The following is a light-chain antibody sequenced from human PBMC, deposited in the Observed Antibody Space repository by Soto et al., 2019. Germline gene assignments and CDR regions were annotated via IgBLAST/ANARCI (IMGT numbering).Light chain of an antibody. CDR2: GND. Sequence: QSVLTQPPSVSGAPGQRVTISCTGSGSNIGAGYDVHWYQQLPGTAPKLLIYGNDNRPSGVSDRFSGSKSGTSASLAITGLQAEDEADYYCHSYDSSLNGDVFGTGTKLTVL. V-gene: IGLV1-40*01. J-gene: IGLJ1*01. CDR1: GSNIGAGYD. CDR3: HSYDSSLNGDV.